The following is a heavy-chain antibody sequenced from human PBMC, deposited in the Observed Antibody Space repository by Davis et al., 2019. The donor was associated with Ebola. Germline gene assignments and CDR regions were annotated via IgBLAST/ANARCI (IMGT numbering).Heavy chain of an antibody. Sequence: SETLSLTCTVSGGSISPYYWTWIRQPPGKGLEWFGYIFHSGNTNYNPSLKSRVTISVDTSKNQFSLKLSSVTAADTAVYYCARDPAIFSSSPARGYYYGMDVWGKGTTVTVSS. V-gene: IGHV4-59*01. CDR1: GGSISPYY. CDR3: ARDPAIFSSSPARGYYYGMDV. J-gene: IGHJ6*04. D-gene: IGHD6-6*01. CDR2: IFHSGNT.